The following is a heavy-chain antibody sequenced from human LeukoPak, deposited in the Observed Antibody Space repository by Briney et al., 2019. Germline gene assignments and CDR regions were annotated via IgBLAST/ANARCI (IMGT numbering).Heavy chain of an antibody. Sequence: PGGSLRLSCAASGFTFSRYGMHWVRQAPGKGLEWVAFIRYDGNEKYYGDSVKGRFTISRDNSKNTMYVQMNSLRDEDTAVYYCAKGPNYDILTGWRKTHNAFDLWGQGTMVTVSS. D-gene: IGHD3-9*01. J-gene: IGHJ3*01. V-gene: IGHV3-30*02. CDR3: AKGPNYDILTGWRKTHNAFDL. CDR1: GFTFSRYG. CDR2: IRYDGNEK.